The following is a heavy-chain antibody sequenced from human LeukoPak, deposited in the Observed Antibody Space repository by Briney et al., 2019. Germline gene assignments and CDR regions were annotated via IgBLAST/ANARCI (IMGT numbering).Heavy chain of an antibody. J-gene: IGHJ5*02. Sequence: SETLSLTCTVSDGSISSSSYYWGWIRQPPGKGLEWIGSIYYSGITYYTSSLKSRVTISVDTSKNQFSLKLSSVTAADTAVYYCARGGDSSSWYLDKGWFDPWGQGTLVTVSS. CDR3: ARGGDSSSWYLDKGWFDP. V-gene: IGHV4-39*01. D-gene: IGHD6-13*01. CDR1: DGSISSSSYY. CDR2: IYYSGIT.